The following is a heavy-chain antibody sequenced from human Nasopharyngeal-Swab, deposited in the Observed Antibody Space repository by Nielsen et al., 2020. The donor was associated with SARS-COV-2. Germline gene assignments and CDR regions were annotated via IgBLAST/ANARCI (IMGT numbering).Heavy chain of an antibody. CDR3: ARPHSGSYYSYFDY. D-gene: IGHD1-26*01. Sequence: GGSLRLSCAASGFTFSSYGMHWVRQAPGKGLEWVAVISYDGSNKYYADSVKGRFTISRDNSKNTLYLQMNSLRAEDTAVYYCARPHSGSYYSYFDYWGQGTLVTVSS. CDR1: GFTFSSYG. CDR2: ISYDGSNK. J-gene: IGHJ4*02. V-gene: IGHV3-30*19.